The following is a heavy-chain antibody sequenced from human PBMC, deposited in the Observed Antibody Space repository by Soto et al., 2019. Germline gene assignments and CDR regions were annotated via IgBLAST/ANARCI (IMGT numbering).Heavy chain of an antibody. D-gene: IGHD2-15*01. J-gene: IGHJ4*02. CDR3: ARRSCSGNNCYYFDF. CDR1: GGSVRSSSYY. Sequence: QLQLQESGPGLVKPSETLSLTCTVSGGSVRSSSYYWGWIRQPPGKGLEWIGSIYYSGSTYHNPSLKSRVTISVDTSKNQFSLKLNSVTAADTAVYYCARRSCSGNNCYYFDFWGQGTLVTVSS. CDR2: IYYSGST. V-gene: IGHV4-39*01.